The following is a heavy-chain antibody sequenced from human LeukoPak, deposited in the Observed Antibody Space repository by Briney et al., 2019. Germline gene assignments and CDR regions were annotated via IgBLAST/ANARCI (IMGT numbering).Heavy chain of an antibody. CDR3: ARGVVPAARGVFDY. V-gene: IGHV1-69*06. CDR2: IIPIFGTA. Sequence: SVKVSCKASGGTFSSYAISCVRQAPGQGLEWMGGIIPIFGTANYAQKFQGRVTITADKSPSTAYMELSSLRAEDTAVYYGARGVVPAARGVFDYWGQGTLVTVSS. CDR1: GGTFSSYA. D-gene: IGHD2-2*01. J-gene: IGHJ4*02.